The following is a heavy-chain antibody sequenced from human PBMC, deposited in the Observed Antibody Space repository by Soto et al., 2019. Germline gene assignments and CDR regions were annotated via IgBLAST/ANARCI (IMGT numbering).Heavy chain of an antibody. CDR1: GGSSGSGDYY. D-gene: IGHD3-10*01. CDR3: ARDAWTVVRGLPISGGLDV. V-gene: IGHV4-30-4*01. CDR2: ISNSGTA. J-gene: IGHJ6*02. Sequence: SETRDLTCTVPGGSSGSGDYYWSWIRQAPGKGLEWIGYISNSGTAYYNPSLKSRVTISVDTSKNQFSLKLSSVTVADTAVYSCARDAWTVVRGLPISGGLDVWGQGTTVT.